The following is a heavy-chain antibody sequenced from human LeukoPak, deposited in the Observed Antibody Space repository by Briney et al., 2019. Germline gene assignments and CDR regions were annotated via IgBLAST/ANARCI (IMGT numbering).Heavy chain of an antibody. CDR3: ARDLRDSSSWYWYYYYMDA. V-gene: IGHV3-21*01. D-gene: IGHD6-13*01. J-gene: IGHJ6*03. CDR1: GFTFSSYS. CDR2: ISSSSSYI. Sequence: NPGGSLRLSCAASGFTFSSYSMNWVRQAPGKGLEWVSSISSSSSYIYYADSVKGRFTISRDNAKNSLYLQMNSLRAEDTAVYYYARDLRDSSSWYWYYYYMDAWGKGTTVTVSS.